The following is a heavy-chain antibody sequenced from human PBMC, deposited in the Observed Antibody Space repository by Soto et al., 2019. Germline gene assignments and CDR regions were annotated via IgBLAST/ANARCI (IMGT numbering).Heavy chain of an antibody. CDR2: INHSGST. CDR3: AGKPMVRGGPNCFDP. Sequence: PSETLSLTCAVYGGSFSGYYWSWIRQPPGKGLEWIGEINHSGSTNYNPSLKSRVTISVDTSKNQFSLKLSSVTAADTAVYYCAGKPMVRGGPNCFDPWGQGTLVTVSS. V-gene: IGHV4-34*01. CDR1: GGSFSGYY. D-gene: IGHD3-10*01. J-gene: IGHJ5*02.